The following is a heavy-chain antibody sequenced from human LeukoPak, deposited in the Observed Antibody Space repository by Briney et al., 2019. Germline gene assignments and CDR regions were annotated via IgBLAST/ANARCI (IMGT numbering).Heavy chain of an antibody. J-gene: IGHJ6*02. CDR2: ISYDGSNK. D-gene: IGHD3-16*02. CDR1: GFTFSSYG. CDR3: AKAFITPYYYYGMDV. Sequence: GGSLRLSCAASGFTFSSYGMHCVRQAPGKGLEWVAVISYDGSNKDYADSVKGRFTISRDNSKNTLYLQMNSLRAEDTAVYYCAKAFITPYYYYGMDVWGQGTTVTVSS. V-gene: IGHV3-30*18.